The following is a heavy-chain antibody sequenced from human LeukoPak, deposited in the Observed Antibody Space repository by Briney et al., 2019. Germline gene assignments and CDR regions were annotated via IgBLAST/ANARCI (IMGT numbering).Heavy chain of an antibody. V-gene: IGHV1-69*13. J-gene: IGHJ4*02. CDR1: GGTFSSYA. CDR2: IIPIFGTA. D-gene: IGHD6-13*01. CDR3: ARPSGYSSSWYPMDY. Sequence: SVKVSCKASGGTFSSYAISWVRQAPGQGLEWMGGIIPIFGTANYAQKFQGRVTITADESTSTAYMELSSLRSEDTAVYYCARPSGYSSSWYPMDYWGQGTLVTVSS.